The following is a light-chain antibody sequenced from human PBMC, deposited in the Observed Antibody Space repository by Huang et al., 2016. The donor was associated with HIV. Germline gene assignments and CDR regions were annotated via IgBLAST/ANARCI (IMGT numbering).Light chain of an antibody. CDR1: QTISTN. Sequence: EIVMTQSPATLSVSPGERATLSCRASQTISTNLAWYQQTPGQAPRLLIFGASTRATGIPARFSGSGSGTEFTLTISSLQSEDSAVYYCQHYNNWPPGKTFGGGTKVEIK. V-gene: IGKV3-15*01. CDR3: QHYNNWPPGKT. J-gene: IGKJ4*01. CDR2: GAS.